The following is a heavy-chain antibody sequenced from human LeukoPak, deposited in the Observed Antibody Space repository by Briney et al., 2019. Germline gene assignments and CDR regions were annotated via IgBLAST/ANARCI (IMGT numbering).Heavy chain of an antibody. CDR3: TLYDSGKIDY. V-gene: IGHV3-15*01. J-gene: IGHJ4*02. Sequence: PGGSLRLSCVASGFTFSNAWMTWVRQAPGRGLEWVGRITSKTDGETALYAAPVKGRLTISRDDSQNTLYLQMNSLKIEDTAVYYCTLYDSGKIDYWGQGTLVTVS. D-gene: IGHD3-10*01. CDR2: ITSKTDGETA. CDR1: GFTFSNAW.